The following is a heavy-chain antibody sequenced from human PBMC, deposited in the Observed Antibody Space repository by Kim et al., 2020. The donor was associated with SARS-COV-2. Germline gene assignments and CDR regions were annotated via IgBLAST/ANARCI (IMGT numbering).Heavy chain of an antibody. CDR3: ARGWDTAMQSDY. CDR2: IYYSGST. CDR1: GGSISSYY. V-gene: IGHV4-59*01. J-gene: IGHJ4*02. Sequence: SETLSLTCTVSGGSISSYYWSWIRQPPGKGLEWIGYIYYSGSTNYNPSLKSRVTISVDTSKNQFSLKLSSVTAADTAVYYCARGWDTAMQSDYWGQGTLVTVSS. D-gene: IGHD5-18*01.